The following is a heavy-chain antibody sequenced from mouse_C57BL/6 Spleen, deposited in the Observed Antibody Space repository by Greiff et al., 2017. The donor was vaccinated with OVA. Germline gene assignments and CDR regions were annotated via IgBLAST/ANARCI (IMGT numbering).Heavy chain of an antibody. CDR2: IDPSDSYT. J-gene: IGHJ1*03. V-gene: IGHV1-69*01. Sequence: QVQLQQPGAELVMPGASVKLSCKASGYTFTSYWMHWVKQRPGQGLEWIGEIDPSDSYTNYNQKFKAKSTLTVDKSSSTAYMQLSSLTSEDSAVYYCARGRGYAPHWYFDVWGTGTTVTVSS. CDR1: GYTFTSYW. CDR3: ARGRGYAPHWYFDV. D-gene: IGHD2-2*01.